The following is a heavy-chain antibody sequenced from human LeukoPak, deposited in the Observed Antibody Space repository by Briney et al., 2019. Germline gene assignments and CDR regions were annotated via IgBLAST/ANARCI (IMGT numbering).Heavy chain of an antibody. Sequence: PGGSLRLLCSASGFTFRSYGMHWVGQDPAEGLAWVAFIRYDGCNRYYADTVKGRFTISRDNSKKPVYLQIDSLRRRGPAVYYLAKDADRPTSWASGYCGQGTLVTVSS. V-gene: IGHV3-30*02. CDR2: IRYDGCNR. D-gene: IGHD6-6*01. CDR3: AKDADRPTSWASGY. J-gene: IGHJ4*02. CDR1: GFTFRSYG.